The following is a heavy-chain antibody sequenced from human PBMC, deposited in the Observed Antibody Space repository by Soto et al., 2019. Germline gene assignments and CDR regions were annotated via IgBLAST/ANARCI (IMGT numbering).Heavy chain of an antibody. CDR1: GFTFSSYG. CDR2: ISYDGSNK. CDR3: AKDRGFLEWLIDY. D-gene: IGHD3-3*01. Sequence: VGSLRLSCAASGFTFSSYGMHWVRQAPGKGLEWVAVISYDGSNKYYADSVKGRFTISRDNSKNTLYLQMNSLRAEDTAVYYCAKDRGFLEWLIDYWGQGTLVPVSS. J-gene: IGHJ4*02. V-gene: IGHV3-30*18.